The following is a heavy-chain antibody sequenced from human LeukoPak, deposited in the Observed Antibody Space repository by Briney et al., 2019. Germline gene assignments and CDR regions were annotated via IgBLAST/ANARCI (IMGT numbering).Heavy chain of an antibody. CDR2: IDPGDSDT. Sequence: GESLKISCKGSGYSFTNYRIGWVRQMPGKGLEWMGIIDPGDSDTRYSPSFQGQVTVSVDKSNNTAYLQWSSLKASDTAMYYCARQGGGGDYFDYWGQGTLVTVSS. CDR1: GYSFTNYR. CDR3: ARQGGGGDYFDY. V-gene: IGHV5-51*01. D-gene: IGHD3-16*01. J-gene: IGHJ4*02.